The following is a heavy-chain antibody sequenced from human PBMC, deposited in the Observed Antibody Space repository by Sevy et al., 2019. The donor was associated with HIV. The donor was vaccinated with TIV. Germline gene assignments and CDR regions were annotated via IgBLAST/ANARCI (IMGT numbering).Heavy chain of an antibody. V-gene: IGHV3-23*01. CDR1: GFTFSSYG. D-gene: IGHD3-3*01. CDR3: AKAGGGVVT. J-gene: IGHJ4*02. CDR2: ISYSGGST. Sequence: GGSLRLSCAASGFTFSSYGMSWVRQAPGKGLEWVSGISYSGGSTYYADSVKGRFTISRDNSKNTLYLQMNSLRAEDTAVYCCAKAGGGVVTWGQGTLVTVSS.